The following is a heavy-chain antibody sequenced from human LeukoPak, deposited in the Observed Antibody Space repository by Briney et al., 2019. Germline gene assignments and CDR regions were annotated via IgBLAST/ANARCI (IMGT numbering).Heavy chain of an antibody. CDR2: IYYSGST. Sequence: PSETLSLTCTVSGGSISSSSYYWGWIRQPPGKGLEWIGSIYYSGSTYHNPSLKSRVTISVDTSKNQFSLKLSSVTAADTAVYYCARSSGYSSSGGLNWFDTWGQGTVVTVSS. J-gene: IGHJ5*02. D-gene: IGHD6-13*01. V-gene: IGHV4-39*01. CDR1: GGSISSSSYY. CDR3: ARSSGYSSSGGLNWFDT.